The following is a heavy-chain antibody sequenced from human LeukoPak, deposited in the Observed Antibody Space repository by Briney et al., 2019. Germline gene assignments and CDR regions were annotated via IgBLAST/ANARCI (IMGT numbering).Heavy chain of an antibody. D-gene: IGHD2-2*01. J-gene: IGHJ3*02. CDR3: ARANRYCSSTSCPRYAFDI. CDR1: GYTFTSYY. CDR2: ISAYNGNT. Sequence: ASVKVSCKASGYTFTSYYMHWVRQAPGQGLEWMGWISAYNGNTNYAQKLQGRVTMTTDTSTSTAYMELRSLRSDDTAVYYCARANRYCSSTSCPRYAFDIWGQGTMVTVPS. V-gene: IGHV1-18*04.